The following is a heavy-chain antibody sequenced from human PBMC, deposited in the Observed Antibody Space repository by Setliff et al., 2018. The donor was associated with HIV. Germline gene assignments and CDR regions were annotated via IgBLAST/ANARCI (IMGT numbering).Heavy chain of an antibody. Sequence: SETLSLTCSVSGASISSSPYYWAWIRQPPGKGLEWIATISYSGSTHYNLALMSRVTISMDTSRNQFSVKLSSVTAADTAIYYCATLNFPLNWFDPWGLGTPVTVSS. CDR1: GASISSSPYY. V-gene: IGHV4-39*01. CDR3: ATLNFPLNWFDP. J-gene: IGHJ5*02. CDR2: ISYSGST.